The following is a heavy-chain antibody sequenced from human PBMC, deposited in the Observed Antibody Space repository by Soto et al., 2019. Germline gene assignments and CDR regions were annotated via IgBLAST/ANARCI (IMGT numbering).Heavy chain of an antibody. D-gene: IGHD3-22*01. CDR2: IRSKAYGGTT. Sequence: GSLRLSCTASGFTFGDYAMSWVRQAPGKGLEWVGFIRSKAYGGTTEYAASVKGRFTISRDDSKSIAYLQMNSLITEDTAVYYCTRAGPAPDYYDSSGYSDYWGQGTLVTVSS. J-gene: IGHJ4*02. CDR3: TRAGPAPDYYDSSGYSDY. CDR1: GFTFGDYA. V-gene: IGHV3-49*04.